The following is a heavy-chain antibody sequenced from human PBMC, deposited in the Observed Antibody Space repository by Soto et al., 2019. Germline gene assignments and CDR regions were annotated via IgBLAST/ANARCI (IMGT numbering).Heavy chain of an antibody. CDR1: GGSFSGYY. J-gene: IGHJ6*02. CDR3: ARVGGWTIQLWPRPIDYYYYGMDV. CDR2: INHSGST. Sequence: SETLCLTCAVYGGSFSGYYLSWIRQPPGKGLEWIGEINHSGSTNYNPSLKSRVTISVDTSKNQFSLKLSSVTAADTAVYYCARVGGWTIQLWPRPIDYYYYGMDVWGQGTTVTVSS. D-gene: IGHD5-18*01. V-gene: IGHV4-34*01.